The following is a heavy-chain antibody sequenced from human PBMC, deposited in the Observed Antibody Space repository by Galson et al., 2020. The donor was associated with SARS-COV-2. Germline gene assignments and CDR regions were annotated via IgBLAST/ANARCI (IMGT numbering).Heavy chain of an antibody. CDR1: DGPLNSYY. V-gene: IGHV4-59*01. CDR2: ISYSENT. D-gene: IGHD4-17*01. Sequence: ETSEPLSLPCHVSDGPLNSYYWNWLRQPPGNGLAWIGYISYSENTTYNPSLKSRVTMSVDLSKNQFSLNLSSVAAADTAVYFCARDPAPLYGDNVYYGMDVWGQGTTVSVAS. J-gene: IGHJ6*02. CDR3: ARDPAPLYGDNVYYGMDV.